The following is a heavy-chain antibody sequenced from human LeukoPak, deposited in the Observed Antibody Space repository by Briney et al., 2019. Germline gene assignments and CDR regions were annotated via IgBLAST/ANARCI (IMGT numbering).Heavy chain of an antibody. CDR2: INHSGRT. V-gene: IGHV4-34*01. Sequence: PSETLSLTCAVYGGSFSGYYWSWIRQPPGKGLEWIGEINHSGRTNYNPSLKSRVTISVDTSKNQFSLKLSSVTAADTAVYYCARGRGTAGSWGQGTLVTVSS. CDR1: GGSFSGYY. CDR3: ARGRGTAGS. D-gene: IGHD6-13*01. J-gene: IGHJ4*02.